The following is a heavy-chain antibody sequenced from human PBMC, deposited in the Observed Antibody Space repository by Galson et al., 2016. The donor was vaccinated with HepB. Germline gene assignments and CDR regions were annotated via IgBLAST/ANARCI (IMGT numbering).Heavy chain of an antibody. CDR2: ISYNAVTT. CDR1: GFAFSRHV. V-gene: IGHV3-64*01. Sequence: SLRLSCAASGFAFSRHVVHWVRQAPGKGLEFVSGISYNAVTTYYAHSVKGSYTISRDTSRNTVYLQMDSLTTEDTAVYYCVREHMERRTGLDYWGQGTLVTVSP. CDR3: VREHMERRTGLDY. J-gene: IGHJ4*02. D-gene: IGHD2-21*01.